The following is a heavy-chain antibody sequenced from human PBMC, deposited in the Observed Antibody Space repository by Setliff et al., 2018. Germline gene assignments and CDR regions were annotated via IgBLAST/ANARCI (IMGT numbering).Heavy chain of an antibody. D-gene: IGHD3-3*01. V-gene: IGHV4-61*05. CDR2: IYTSGST. Sequence: SETLSLTCAVSGGSISSRSYYWGWIRQSPGEGLEWIGHIYTSGSTNYNPSLKSRVTISVDTSKNQFSLKLSSVTAADTATYYCARAGPTVTFFRVLVISWWDPWGQGSLVTVSS. CDR1: GGSISSRSYY. J-gene: IGHJ5*02. CDR3: ARAGPTVTFFRVLVISWWDP.